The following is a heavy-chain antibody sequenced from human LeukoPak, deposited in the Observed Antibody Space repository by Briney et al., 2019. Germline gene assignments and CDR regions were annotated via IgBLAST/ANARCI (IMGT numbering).Heavy chain of an antibody. CDR1: GFTLSSFA. CDR3: AKNKGQLVPNYCMNV. J-gene: IGHJ6*03. Sequence: GGSLRLSCTASGFTLSSFAMSWVRQAPGKGLELVSTLSSSGVRTYYADSVKGRFTISRDNSLNTVFLQMNSLRGEDTAIYYCAKNKGQLVPNYCMNVWGKGTTVTISS. D-gene: IGHD6-13*01. V-gene: IGHV3-23*01. CDR2: LSSSGVRT.